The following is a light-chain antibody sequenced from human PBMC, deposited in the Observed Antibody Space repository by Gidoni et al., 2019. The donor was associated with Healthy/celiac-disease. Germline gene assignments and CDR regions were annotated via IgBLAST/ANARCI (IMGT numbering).Light chain of an antibody. Sequence: QSALTQPAPASGCPGQSITISCTGTSSAVGSYNLVSWYQQHPGKAPKLMIYEGSKRPSGVSNRFSGSKSGNTASLTISGLQAEDEADYYCCSYAGSSTFVFGGGTKLTVL. V-gene: IGLV2-23*03. CDR1: SSAVGSYNL. J-gene: IGLJ2*01. CDR3: CSYAGSSTFV. CDR2: EGS.